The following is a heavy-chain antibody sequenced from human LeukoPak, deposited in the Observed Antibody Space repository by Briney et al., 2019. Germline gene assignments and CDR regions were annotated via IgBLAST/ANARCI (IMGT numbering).Heavy chain of an antibody. CDR2: ISGSGGST. V-gene: IGHV3-23*01. J-gene: IGHJ4*02. Sequence: GGSLRLSCAASGFTFSSYAMSWVRQAPGKGLEWVSAISGSGGSTYYADSAKGRFTISRDNSKNTLYLQMNSLRAEDTAVYYCAKGVCSGGSCYSDFDYWGQGTLVTVSS. D-gene: IGHD2-15*01. CDR1: GFTFSSYA. CDR3: AKGVCSGGSCYSDFDY.